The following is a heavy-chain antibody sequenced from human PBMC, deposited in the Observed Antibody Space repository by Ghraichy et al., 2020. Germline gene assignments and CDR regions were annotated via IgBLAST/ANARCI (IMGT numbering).Heavy chain of an antibody. CDR2: ISCDGSSK. CDR3: VRAENSRWHVFDS. V-gene: IGHV3-30-3*01. Sequence: GGSLRLSCEASGFTFSPYTMHWVRQAPGKGLEWVALISCDGSSKDYADSVKGRFTISRDNSKNTVYLQMNSLRGEDTTVYHCVRAENSRWHVFDSWGQGTLVTVSS. CDR1: GFTFSPYT. D-gene: IGHD6-13*01. J-gene: IGHJ4*02.